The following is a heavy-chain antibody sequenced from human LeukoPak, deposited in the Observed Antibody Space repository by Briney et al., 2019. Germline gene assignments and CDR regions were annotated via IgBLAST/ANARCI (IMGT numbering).Heavy chain of an antibody. CDR1: GFTFSNTW. CDR3: ATAGNYRFDY. J-gene: IGHJ4*02. Sequence: PGGSLRLSCAGSGFTFSNTWMRWVRQAPGEGLVWVSRIDSDGSTINYADSVKGRFTISRDNARNTLYLQMNSLRVEDTALYFCATAGNYRFDYWGQGTLVTVSS. V-gene: IGHV3-74*01. D-gene: IGHD1-7*01. CDR2: IDSDGSTI.